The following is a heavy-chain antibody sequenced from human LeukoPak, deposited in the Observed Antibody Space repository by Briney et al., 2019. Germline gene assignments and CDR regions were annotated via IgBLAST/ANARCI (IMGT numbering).Heavy chain of an antibody. CDR2: IYTVSGAT. CDR3: ARGPSFGGYDY. CDR1: GYTFTGYW. D-gene: IGHD5-12*01. V-gene: IGHV1-2*02. J-gene: IGHJ4*02. Sequence: ASVKVSCKASGYTFTGYWIHWVRQAPGQGPEWLGWIYTVSGATRYAQNFQGRVTMTRDTSISTAYMELSSLRSDDTAIYYCARGPSFGGYDYWGQGTLVTVSS.